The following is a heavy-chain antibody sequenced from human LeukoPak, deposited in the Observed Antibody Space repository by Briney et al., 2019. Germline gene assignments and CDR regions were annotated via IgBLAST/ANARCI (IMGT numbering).Heavy chain of an antibody. J-gene: IGHJ4*02. CDR3: AKDLRYSGSPRAFDY. V-gene: IGHV3-23*01. D-gene: IGHD1-26*01. Sequence: PGGSLRLSCVVSGFTFSSYSVNWVRQSPGKGLEWVSSISGSAGSTYYADSVKGRFTISRDNSKNTLYLQMDSLRAEDPAVYYCAKDLRYSGSPRAFDYWGQGTLVTVSS. CDR2: ISGSAGST. CDR1: GFTFSSYS.